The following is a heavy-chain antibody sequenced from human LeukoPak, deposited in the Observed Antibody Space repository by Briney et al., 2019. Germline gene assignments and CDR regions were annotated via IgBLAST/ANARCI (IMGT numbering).Heavy chain of an antibody. CDR2: IYTSGST. D-gene: IGHD3-10*01. Sequence: SETLSLTCTVSGASISSGSYYWSWIRQPAGKGLEWIGRIYTSGSTNYSPSLKTRVTISVDRSKNQFSLKLSSVAAADTAVYYCARAKFGYYYDSGSYYYHYMDVWGKGTTVTISS. V-gene: IGHV4-61*02. CDR1: GASISSGSYY. J-gene: IGHJ6*03. CDR3: ARAKFGYYYDSGSYYYHYMDV.